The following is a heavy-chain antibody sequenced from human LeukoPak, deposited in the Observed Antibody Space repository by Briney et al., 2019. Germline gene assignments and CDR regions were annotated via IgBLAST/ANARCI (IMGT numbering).Heavy chain of an antibody. J-gene: IGHJ4*02. V-gene: IGHV4-59*01. Sequence: PSETLSLTCTVSGGSISSYYWSWIRQPPGNGLEWSGYIYYSGSTNYNPSLKSRVTISVGTSKYQFSLKLSSVTAADSAVYYCAREDPAVTFDYWGQGTLVTVSS. D-gene: IGHD4-17*01. CDR3: AREDPAVTFDY. CDR1: GGSISSYY. CDR2: IYYSGST.